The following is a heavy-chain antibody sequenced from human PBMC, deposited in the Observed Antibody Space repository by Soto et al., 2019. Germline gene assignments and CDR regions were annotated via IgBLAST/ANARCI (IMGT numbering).Heavy chain of an antibody. D-gene: IGHD6-6*01. CDR2: ISAYNGNT. V-gene: IGHV1-18*04. J-gene: IGHJ6*02. CDR1: GYTFTSDG. Sequence: ASVQVSCKASGYTFTSDGISWVRQAPGQGLEWMGWISAYNGNTNYAQKLQGRVTMTTDTSTSTAYMELRSLRSDDTAVYYCARDGEYSSSRYYYYGMDVWGQGTTVTVS. CDR3: ARDGEYSSSRYYYYGMDV.